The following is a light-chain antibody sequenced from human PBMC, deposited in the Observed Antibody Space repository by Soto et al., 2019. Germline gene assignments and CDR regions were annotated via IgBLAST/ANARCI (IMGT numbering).Light chain of an antibody. CDR2: GNS. Sequence: QSVLTQPPSVSGAPGQRVTISCTGSSANIGAGYDVHWYQQLPGTAPKLLMYGNSNRPSGVPDRFSGFKSGTSASLAITGLQAEDEADYYCQSYDSSLSGWVFGGGTQLTVL. J-gene: IGLJ3*02. CDR3: QSYDSSLSGWV. CDR1: SANIGAGYD. V-gene: IGLV1-40*01.